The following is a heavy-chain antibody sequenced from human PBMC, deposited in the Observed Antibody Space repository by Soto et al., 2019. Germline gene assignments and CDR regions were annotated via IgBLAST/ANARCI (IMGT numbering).Heavy chain of an antibody. D-gene: IGHD6-13*01. CDR3: ARIAAAGIHSHLNWFDP. V-gene: IGHV3-48*02. Sequence: PGGSLRLSCAASGFTFSSYSMNWVRQAPGKGLEWVSYISSSSSTIYYADSVKGRFTISRDNAKNSLYLQMNSLRDEDTAVYYCARIAAAGIHSHLNWFDPWGQGTLVTVSS. CDR1: GFTFSSYS. J-gene: IGHJ5*02. CDR2: ISSSSSTI.